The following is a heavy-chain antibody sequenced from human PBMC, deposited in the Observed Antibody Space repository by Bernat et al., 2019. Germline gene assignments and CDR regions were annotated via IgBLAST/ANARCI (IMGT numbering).Heavy chain of an antibody. Sequence: QVQLVQSGAEVKKPGASVKVSCKASGYTFTGYYMHWVRQAPGQGLEGMGWINPNSGGTNYAQNMQGRVTMTRETSISRAYMELSRLRSDETAVNYGARELGYCSGGSCSGGRIIKNYFDYWGQGTLVTVSS. CDR1: GYTFTGYY. CDR2: INPNSGGT. D-gene: IGHD2-15*01. V-gene: IGHV1-2*02. J-gene: IGHJ4*02. CDR3: ARELGYCSGGSCSGGRIIKNYFDY.